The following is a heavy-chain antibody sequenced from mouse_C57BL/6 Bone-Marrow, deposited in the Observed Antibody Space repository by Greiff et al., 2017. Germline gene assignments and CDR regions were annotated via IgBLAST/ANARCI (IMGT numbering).Heavy chain of an antibody. V-gene: IGHV5-9*01. J-gene: IGHJ1*03. CDR1: GFTFSSYT. CDR2: ISGGGGNT. Sequence: EVKVVESGGGLVKPGGSLKLSCAASGFTFSSYTMSWVRQTPEKRLQWVAAISGGGGNTYYPGSVKGSVTISRDNDKNILYLQMSSLRSEDTALYYCSRQVTTVLATKYFDVWGTGTTVTVSS. CDR3: SRQVTTVLATKYFDV. D-gene: IGHD1-1*01.